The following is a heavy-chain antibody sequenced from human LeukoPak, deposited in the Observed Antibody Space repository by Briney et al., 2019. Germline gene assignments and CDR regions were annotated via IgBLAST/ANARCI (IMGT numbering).Heavy chain of an antibody. V-gene: IGHV3-7*01. D-gene: IGHD6-19*01. J-gene: IGHJ4*02. CDR3: AREGLYTSAASDY. CDR2: IKQDGTDK. CDR1: GFTFSSYA. Sequence: GGSLRLSCAASGFTFSSYAMSWVRQAPGNGLEWVANIKQDGTDKYYVDSVEGRFTISRDNAKNSLYLQMNRLRVEDTAVYYCAREGLYTSAASDYWGQGTLVTVSS.